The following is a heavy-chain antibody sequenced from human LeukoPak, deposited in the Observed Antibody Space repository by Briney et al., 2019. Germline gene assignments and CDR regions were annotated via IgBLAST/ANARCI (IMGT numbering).Heavy chain of an antibody. CDR1: GVSISRYY. D-gene: IGHD3-10*01. J-gene: IGHJ3*02. CDR2: IYDSGST. Sequence: SETLSLTCAVSGVSISRYYWSWIRQPPGQGLEWLGYIYDSGSTNYNPSLKSRVTISVDTSKNQSSLKLSSVTAADTAVYYCACITRADAFDSWGQGTMVTVSS. CDR3: ACITRADAFDS. V-gene: IGHV4-59*01.